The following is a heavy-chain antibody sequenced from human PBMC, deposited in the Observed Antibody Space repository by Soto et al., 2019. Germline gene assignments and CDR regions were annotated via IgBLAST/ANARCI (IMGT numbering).Heavy chain of an antibody. Sequence: EVQLVESGGGLVQPGRSLRLSCAASGFTFDDYAMHWVRQAPGKGLEWVSGISWNSGSIGYADSVKGRFTITRDNAKNSLNVQMNSLRAEDTALYDGAKDTGPGSYGPAPGAFYSWGQGTVVTVSS. V-gene: IGHV3-9*01. CDR2: ISWNSGSI. D-gene: IGHD5-18*01. CDR1: GFTFDDYA. CDR3: AKDTGPGSYGPAPGAFYS. J-gene: IGHJ3*02.